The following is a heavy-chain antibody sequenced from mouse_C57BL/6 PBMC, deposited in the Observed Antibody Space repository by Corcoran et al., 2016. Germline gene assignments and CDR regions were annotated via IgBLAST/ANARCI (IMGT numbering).Heavy chain of an antibody. CDR3: AREDVDY. Sequence: QVQLQQSGPELVKPGASVKISCKASGYTFTDYYINWVKQRPGQGLEWIGWIFPGSGSTYYNEKFKGKATLTVDKSSSTAYMELRSLTSEDSAVYYCAREDVDYWGQGTTLTVSS. CDR2: IFPGSGST. V-gene: IGHV1-75*01. CDR1: GYTFTDYY. J-gene: IGHJ2*01.